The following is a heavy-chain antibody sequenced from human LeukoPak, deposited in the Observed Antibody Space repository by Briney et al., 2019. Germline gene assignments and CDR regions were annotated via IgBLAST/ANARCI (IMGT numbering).Heavy chain of an antibody. CDR1: GFTFSSYG. J-gene: IGHJ6*04. CDR3: ARQGYYDILTGPQDYGMDV. Sequence: GGSLRLSCAASGFTFSSYGMHWVRQAPGKGLEWVAVIWYDGSNKYYADSVKGRFTISRDNSKNTLYLRMNSLRAEDTAVYYCARQGYYDILTGPQDYGMDVWGKGTTVTVSS. D-gene: IGHD3-9*01. V-gene: IGHV3-33*01. CDR2: IWYDGSNK.